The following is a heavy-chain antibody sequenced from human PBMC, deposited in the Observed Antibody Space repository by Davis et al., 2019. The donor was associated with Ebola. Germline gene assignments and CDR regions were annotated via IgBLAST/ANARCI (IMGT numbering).Heavy chain of an antibody. CDR3: ARSIAAADWFDP. V-gene: IGHV4-30-2*01. J-gene: IGHJ5*02. CDR1: GGSISSGGYS. D-gene: IGHD6-13*01. CDR2: IYHSGST. Sequence: SETLSLTCAVSGGSISSGGYSWSWIRQPPGKGLEWIGYIYHSGSTHYNPSLKSRVTISGDTSKNQFSLKLSSVTAADTAVYYCARSIAAADWFDPWGQGALVTVSS.